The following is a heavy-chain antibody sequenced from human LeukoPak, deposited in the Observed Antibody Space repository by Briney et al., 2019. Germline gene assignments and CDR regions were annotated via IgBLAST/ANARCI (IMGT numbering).Heavy chain of an antibody. D-gene: IGHD4-17*01. J-gene: IGHJ4*02. V-gene: IGHV3-30-3*01. CDR2: ISYDGSNK. Sequence: GGSLRLSCAASGFTFSSYAMHWVRQAPGKGLEWVAVISYDGSNKYYADSVRGRLTISRDNAKSSLYLHINSLRAEDTAVYYCARDYYGDYYFDYWGQGTLVTVSS. CDR1: GFTFSSYA. CDR3: ARDYYGDYYFDY.